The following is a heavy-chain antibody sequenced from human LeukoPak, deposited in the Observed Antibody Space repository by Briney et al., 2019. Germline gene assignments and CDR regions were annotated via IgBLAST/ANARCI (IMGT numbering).Heavy chain of an antibody. D-gene: IGHD3-22*01. CDR1: GITLSNYG. Sequence: PGGSLRLSCAVSGITLSNYGMSWVRQAPGKGLEWVAGISDSGGRTNYADSVKGRFTISRDNPKNTLYLQMNSLRAEDTAAYFCAKRGVVIRVILVGFHKEANYFDSWGQGALVTVYS. J-gene: IGHJ4*02. CDR2: ISDSGGRT. V-gene: IGHV3-23*01. CDR3: AKRGVVIRVILVGFHKEANYFDS.